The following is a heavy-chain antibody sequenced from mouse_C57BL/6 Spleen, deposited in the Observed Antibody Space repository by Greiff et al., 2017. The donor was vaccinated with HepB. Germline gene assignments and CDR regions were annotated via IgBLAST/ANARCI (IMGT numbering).Heavy chain of an antibody. CDR2: INPSSGYT. D-gene: IGHD2-3*01. J-gene: IGHJ3*01. Sequence: QVQLKQSGAELAKPGASVKLSCKASGYTFTSYWMHWVKQRPGQGLEWIGYINPSSGYTKYNQKFKDKATLTADKSSSTAYMQLSSLTYEDSAVYYCARSPLYDGYYSWLDYWGQGTLVTVSA. CDR1: GYTFTSYW. CDR3: ARSPLYDGYYSWLDY. V-gene: IGHV1-7*01.